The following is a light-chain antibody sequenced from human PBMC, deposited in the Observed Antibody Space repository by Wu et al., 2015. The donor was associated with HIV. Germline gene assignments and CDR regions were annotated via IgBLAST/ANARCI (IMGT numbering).Light chain of an antibody. V-gene: IGKV1-39*01. CDR2: AAS. J-gene: IGKJ4*01. Sequence: IQMTQSPSSLSASVGDRVTITCRASQSISRYLNWCQEKPGKAPKFLIYAASTLQSGLPARFSGSGSGTDFTLTISSLQPEDFATYYCQQYYSTPLTFGGGTKVETK. CDR3: QQYYSTPLT. CDR1: QSISRY.